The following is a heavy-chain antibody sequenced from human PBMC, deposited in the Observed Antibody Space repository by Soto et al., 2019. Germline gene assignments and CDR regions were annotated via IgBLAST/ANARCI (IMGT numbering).Heavy chain of an antibody. D-gene: IGHD2-15*01. CDR1: GGTFSSYA. CDR2: IIPIFGKA. V-gene: IGHV1-69*01. CDR3: ARSAGGYCSGGSCYSAGYYYGMDV. Sequence: QVQLVQSGAEVKKPGSSVKVSCKASGGTFSSYAISWVRQAPGQGLEWMGGIIPIFGKANYAQKFQGRVTITADESTSTAYMELSSLRSEDTAVYYCARSAGGYCSGGSCYSAGYYYGMDVWGQGTTVTVSS. J-gene: IGHJ6*02.